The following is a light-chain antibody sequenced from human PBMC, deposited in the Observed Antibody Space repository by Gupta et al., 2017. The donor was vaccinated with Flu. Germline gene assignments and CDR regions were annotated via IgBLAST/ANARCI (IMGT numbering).Light chain of an antibody. CDR2: EVS. Sequence: SALTQPASVSGWPGQSITISCTGTSSDVGGYNYVSWYQQHPGKAPKLMIYEVSKRPSGVSNRFSGSKSGNTASLTISGLQAEDEADYYCSSYTSSSTRVFGGGTKLTVL. V-gene: IGLV2-14*01. J-gene: IGLJ3*02. CDR3: SSYTSSSTRV. CDR1: SSDVGGYNY.